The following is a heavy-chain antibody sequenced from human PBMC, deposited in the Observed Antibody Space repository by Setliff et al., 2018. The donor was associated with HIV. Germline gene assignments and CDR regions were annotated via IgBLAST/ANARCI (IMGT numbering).Heavy chain of an antibody. CDR1: GYTFSGYY. D-gene: IGHD1-26*01. V-gene: IGHV1-2*02. J-gene: IGHJ4*02. CDR2: INPNSGAT. Sequence: ASVKVSCKASGYTFSGYYLHWVRRAPGQGLEWMGWINPNSGATNYAQSFQGRVTMTRDTSISTAYMDLSSLTSDDTAVYYCALASIVSTARWNHWGRGTTVTVSS. CDR3: ALASIVSTARWNH.